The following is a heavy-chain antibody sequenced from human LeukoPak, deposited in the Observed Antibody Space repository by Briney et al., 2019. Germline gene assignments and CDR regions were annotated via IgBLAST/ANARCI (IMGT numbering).Heavy chain of an antibody. J-gene: IGHJ3*02. V-gene: IGHV3-11*06. D-gene: IGHD3-10*01. CDR2: ISSSSSYT. CDR1: GFTFSDYY. CDR3: ARHLKLPYGSGSSGAFDI. Sequence: MAGGSLRLSCAASGFTFSDYYMSWIRQAPGKGLEWVSYISSSSSYTNYADSVKGRFTISRDNAKNSLYLQMSSLRAEDTAVYHCARHLKLPYGSGSSGAFDIWGQGTMVTVSS.